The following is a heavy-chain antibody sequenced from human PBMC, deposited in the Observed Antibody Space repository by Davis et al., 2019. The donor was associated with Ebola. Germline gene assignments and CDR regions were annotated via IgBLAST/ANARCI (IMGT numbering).Heavy chain of an antibody. V-gene: IGHV3-13*01. D-gene: IGHD3-22*01. J-gene: IGHJ4*02. CDR2: IGTAGDT. CDR1: GFTFSSYD. CDR3: ARGPYYYDISGPLDY. Sequence: GESLKISCAASGFTFSSYDMHWVRQATGKGLEWVSAIGTAGDTYYPGSVKGRFTISRENAKNSLYLQMNSLRAEDTAVYYCARGPYYYDISGPLDYWGQGTLVTVSS.